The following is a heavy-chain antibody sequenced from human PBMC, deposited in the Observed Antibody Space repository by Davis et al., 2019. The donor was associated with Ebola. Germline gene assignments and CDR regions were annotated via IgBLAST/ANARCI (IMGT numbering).Heavy chain of an antibody. J-gene: IGHJ6*02. V-gene: IGHV1-3*01. D-gene: IGHD6-13*01. Sequence: ASVKVSCKASGYIFTSYAMHWVRQAPGQGLEWMGWINPGNGDTKYSQKFQGRVTITRDPSASTAYMELSSLRSEDTAVYYCARVQSAAAVLPFYAMDVWGQGTTVTVSS. CDR1: GYIFTSYA. CDR2: INPGNGDT. CDR3: ARVQSAAAVLPFYAMDV.